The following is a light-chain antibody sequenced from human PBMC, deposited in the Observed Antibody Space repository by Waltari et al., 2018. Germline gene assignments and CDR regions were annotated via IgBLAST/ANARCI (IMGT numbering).Light chain of an antibody. Sequence: SLSPGERATLSCRASQSIGRYLAWYQQKPDQAPRLLIYAASTRATGIPDRFSGSGSGTDFSLSISRLEPEDFAVYYCQNHERLPATFGQGTKVEIK. CDR3: QNHERLPAT. J-gene: IGKJ1*01. CDR1: QSIGRY. V-gene: IGKV3-20*01. CDR2: AAS.